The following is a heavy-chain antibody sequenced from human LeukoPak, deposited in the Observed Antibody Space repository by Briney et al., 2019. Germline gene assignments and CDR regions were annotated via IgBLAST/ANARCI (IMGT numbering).Heavy chain of an antibody. V-gene: IGHV1-69*13. J-gene: IGHJ6*03. D-gene: IGHD6-6*01. Sequence: ASVKVSCKASGDTLSSRGFSWVRQAPGQGLEWMGGIIPMFGTVTYAQNFQGRVTITADESTGTAYMDLSSLRSEDTAVYYWARVVSIGQPPYFYYMDVWGRGTTVTVSS. CDR1: GDTLSSRG. CDR2: IIPMFGTV. CDR3: ARVVSIGQPPYFYYMDV.